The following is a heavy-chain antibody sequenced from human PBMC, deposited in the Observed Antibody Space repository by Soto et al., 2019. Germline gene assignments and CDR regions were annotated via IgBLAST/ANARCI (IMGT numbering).Heavy chain of an antibody. CDR1: GDSISSGGYH. J-gene: IGHJ4*02. V-gene: IGHV4-31*01. CDR2: IYYSGDT. D-gene: IGHD6-13*01. Sequence: QVQLQESGPGLVEPSQTLSLTCNVSGDSISSGGYHWSWIRQHPGKGLELIVYIYYSGDTYYNPSLKSLVAISVHTSKKQFSLNLSSATAADTAVYYCARLAYSSRGGQFFDYWGQGVLVTVSS. CDR3: ARLAYSSRGGQFFDY.